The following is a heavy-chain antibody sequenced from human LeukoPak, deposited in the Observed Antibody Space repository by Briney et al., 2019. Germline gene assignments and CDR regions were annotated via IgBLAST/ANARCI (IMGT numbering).Heavy chain of an antibody. Sequence: QPGGSLRLSCAASGFTFSTYGMSWVRQTPGKGLEWVSVVTDSGDSTFYADSVKGRFFISRDNSKNTVHLQMNSLRAEDTALYYCAKDSYTLIRGVGSDDGFDVWGQGTMVTVSP. D-gene: IGHD3-10*01. V-gene: IGHV3-23*01. CDR2: VTDSGDST. CDR1: GFTFSTYG. CDR3: AKDSYTLIRGVGSDDGFDV. J-gene: IGHJ3*01.